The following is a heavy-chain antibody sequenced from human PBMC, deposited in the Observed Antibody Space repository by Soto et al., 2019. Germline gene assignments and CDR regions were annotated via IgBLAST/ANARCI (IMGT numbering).Heavy chain of an antibody. CDR3: ARGMFPHVAATGDNSFDP. D-gene: IGHD2-15*01. Sequence: EVQLVESGGGLVQPGGSLRLSCAASGFTFSNYWMHWVRQVPGKGLLWVSRINSDGISTNYADSVKGRFTISRDNAKNTLDLQMNSLRAEDTAVYYWARGMFPHVAATGDNSFDPWGQGTLVTVSS. V-gene: IGHV3-74*01. J-gene: IGHJ5*02. CDR2: INSDGIST. CDR1: GFTFSNYW.